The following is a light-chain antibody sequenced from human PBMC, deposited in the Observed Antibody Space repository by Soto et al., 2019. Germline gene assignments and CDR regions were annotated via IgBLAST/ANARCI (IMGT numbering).Light chain of an antibody. CDR3: SSSADSNNFYV. CDR1: SSDVGGSNY. V-gene: IGLV2-8*01. Sequence: QSALTQPPSASGSPGQSVTISCTGTSSDVGGSNYVSWYQQHPGKAPKLMIYEVSKRPSGVPDRFSGSKSGNTASKTVSGLQTDDEADYYCSSSADSNNFYVFGTGTKVTVL. J-gene: IGLJ1*01. CDR2: EVS.